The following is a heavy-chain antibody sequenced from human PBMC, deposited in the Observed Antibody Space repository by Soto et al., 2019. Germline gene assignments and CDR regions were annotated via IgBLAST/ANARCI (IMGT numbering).Heavy chain of an antibody. Sequence: GGSLRLSCAASGFTFSSYGMHWVRQAPGKGLEWVAVISYDGSNKYYADSVRGRFTISRDNSKNTLYLQMNSLRAEDTAVYYCAKVLERTVTTELDYWGQGTLVTVSS. CDR2: ISYDGSNK. CDR3: AKVLERTVTTELDY. V-gene: IGHV3-30*18. D-gene: IGHD4-17*01. J-gene: IGHJ4*02. CDR1: GFTFSSYG.